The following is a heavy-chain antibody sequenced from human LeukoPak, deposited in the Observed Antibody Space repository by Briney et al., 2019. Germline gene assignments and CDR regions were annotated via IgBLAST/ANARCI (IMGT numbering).Heavy chain of an antibody. CDR1: GFTFSSYS. J-gene: IGHJ4*02. CDR2: ISSSSSYI. D-gene: IGHD2-21*02. CDR3: ARDPCGGDCYSSSDY. Sequence: GGSLRLSCAASGFTFSSYSMNWVRQAPGKGLEWVSSISSSSSYIYYADSVKGRFTISRDNAKNSLYLQMNSLRAEDTAVYYCARDPCGGDCYSSSDYWGQGTLVTVSS. V-gene: IGHV3-21*01.